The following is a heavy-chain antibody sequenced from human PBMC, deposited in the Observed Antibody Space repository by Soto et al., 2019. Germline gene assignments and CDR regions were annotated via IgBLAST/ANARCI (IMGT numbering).Heavy chain of an antibody. CDR3: ARRYGGTPDY. D-gene: IGHD4-17*01. J-gene: IGHJ4*02. Sequence: SETLSLTCTVSGGSISNYYWSWIRQPPGRGLEWIGHIFYSGSTNYNPALKSRVTISVDTSKNQFSLKLSSVTAADTAVYYCARRYGGTPDYWGQGTLVTVSS. CDR1: GGSISNYY. CDR2: IFYSGST. V-gene: IGHV4-59*08.